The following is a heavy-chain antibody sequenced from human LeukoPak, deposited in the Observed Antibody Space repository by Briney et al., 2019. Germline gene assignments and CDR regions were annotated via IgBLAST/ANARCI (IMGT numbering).Heavy chain of an antibody. CDR2: INSNTGGT. D-gene: IGHD3-10*01. CDR1: GYTFTGSF. J-gene: IGHJ4*02. Sequence: GASVKVSCKASGYTFTGSFTHWVRQAPGQGLEWMGWINSNTGGTKFAQKFQGRVTMTRDTSISTVYMELSRLTSDDTAMYYCARADPVSYWGQGTQVTVSS. CDR3: ARADPVSY. V-gene: IGHV1-2*02.